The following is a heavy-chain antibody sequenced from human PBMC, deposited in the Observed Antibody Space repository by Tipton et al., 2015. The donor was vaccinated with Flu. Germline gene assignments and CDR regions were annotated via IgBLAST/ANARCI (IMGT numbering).Heavy chain of an antibody. CDR2: FYGEGRE. D-gene: IGHD2-2*01. Sequence: SLRLSCAASGVNVSGNYMSWVRQTPGKGLEWVSVFYGEGRESYTDSVKGRFTISRDTSKNTLFLQMNSLRVDDTAVYYCARVTGASTAYGIDVWGQGTTVNVS. CDR1: GVNVSGNY. CDR3: ARVTGASTAYGIDV. V-gene: IGHV3-53*01. J-gene: IGHJ6*02.